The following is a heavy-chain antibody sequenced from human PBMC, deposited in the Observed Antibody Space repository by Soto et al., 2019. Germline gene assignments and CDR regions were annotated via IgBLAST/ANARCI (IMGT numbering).Heavy chain of an antibody. D-gene: IGHD2-15*01. CDR1: GGSISSTSYY. Sequence: SETLALTCTVSGGSISSTSYYWNWIRQPPGKGLEWIGEINHSGTTNYNPSLKSRVTISVDTSKNQFSLKLSSVTAADTAVYYCARVGRRGTGAENWFDPWGQGTLVTVS. V-gene: IGHV4-39*07. CDR2: INHSGTT. CDR3: ARVGRRGTGAENWFDP. J-gene: IGHJ5*02.